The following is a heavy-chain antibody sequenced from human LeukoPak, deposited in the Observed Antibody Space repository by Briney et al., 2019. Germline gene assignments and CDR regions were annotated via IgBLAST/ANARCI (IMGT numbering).Heavy chain of an antibody. Sequence: GGSLRLSCAASGFTFSSYAMSWVRQAPGKGLEWVSAISGSGGSTYYADSVKGRFTISRDNSKNTLYLQMNSLRAEDTAVCYCAKDSKTYSGSYGVDYWGQGTLVTVSS. CDR1: GFTFSSYA. V-gene: IGHV3-23*01. D-gene: IGHD1-26*01. CDR2: ISGSGGST. J-gene: IGHJ4*02. CDR3: AKDSKTYSGSYGVDY.